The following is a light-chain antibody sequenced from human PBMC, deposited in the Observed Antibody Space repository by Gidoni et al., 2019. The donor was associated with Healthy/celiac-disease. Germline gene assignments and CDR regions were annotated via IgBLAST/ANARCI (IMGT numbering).Light chain of an antibody. CDR3: QQYNNWPPVT. J-gene: IGKJ5*01. CDR1: HSVSSN. Sequence: EIVMTQSPATLSASPGERASLSCRASHSVSSNLAWYQQKPGQAPRLLIYGASTRATGIPARFSGSGSGTEFTLTISSLQSGDFAVYYCQQYNNWPPVTFGQGTRLEIK. CDR2: GAS. V-gene: IGKV3-15*01.